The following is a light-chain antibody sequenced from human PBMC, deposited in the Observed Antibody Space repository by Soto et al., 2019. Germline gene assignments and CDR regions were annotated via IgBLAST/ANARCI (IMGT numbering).Light chain of an antibody. CDR2: DDT. Sequence: SYELTQPPSVSVAPGQTARITCGGNDIGDKSVHWYQQKPGQAPLLVVYDDTDRPSGIPERFSGSKSGNTASLTISGLQAVDEADYYCCSYAGSSSLFGGGTKLTVL. J-gene: IGLJ2*01. CDR1: DIGDKS. CDR3: CSYAGSSSL. V-gene: IGLV3-21*02.